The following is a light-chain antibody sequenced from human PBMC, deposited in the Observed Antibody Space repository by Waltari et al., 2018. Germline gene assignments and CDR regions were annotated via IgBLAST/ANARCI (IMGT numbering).Light chain of an antibody. CDR2: DDP. Sequence: SYDLTQPPSVSVSPGQTARIACSGDVLSKKYGYWYHQKPGQPPKAVKYDDPESPSGVPQRFAGSSSGTVVTLMISGVQSEDEADYFCQSADSNGTYFFGGGTKLTVL. J-gene: IGLJ2*01. V-gene: IGLV3-25*03. CDR1: VLSKKY. CDR3: QSADSNGTYF.